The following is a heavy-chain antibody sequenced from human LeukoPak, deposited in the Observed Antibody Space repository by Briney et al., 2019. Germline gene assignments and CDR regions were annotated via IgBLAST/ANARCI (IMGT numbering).Heavy chain of an antibody. CDR3: ARGPGGYCSSTSCYTVY. J-gene: IGHJ4*02. V-gene: IGHV3-21*01. Sequence: GGSLRLSCAASGFTFSTYSMNWVRQAPGKGLEWVSTISSSSRYIYYADSVKGRFTISRDNAKNSLYLQMNSLRAEDTAVYYCARGPGGYCSSTSCYTVYWGQGTLVTVSS. CDR2: ISSSSRYI. CDR1: GFTFSTYS. D-gene: IGHD2-2*02.